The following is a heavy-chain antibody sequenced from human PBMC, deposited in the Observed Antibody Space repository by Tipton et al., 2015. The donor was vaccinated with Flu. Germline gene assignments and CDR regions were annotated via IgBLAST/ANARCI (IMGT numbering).Heavy chain of an antibody. CDR2: ISSSGSA. CDR3: ARDNHFSMDV. J-gene: IGHJ6*02. Sequence: TLSLTCTISGGSISSGDYYWSWLRQPAGKGLEWVGRISSSGSANYNPSLKSRVTISVDTSKNQFSLKLSSVTAADTAVYYCARDNHFSMDVWGQGTTVTVSS. CDR1: GGSISSGDYY. D-gene: IGHD1-14*01. V-gene: IGHV4-61*02.